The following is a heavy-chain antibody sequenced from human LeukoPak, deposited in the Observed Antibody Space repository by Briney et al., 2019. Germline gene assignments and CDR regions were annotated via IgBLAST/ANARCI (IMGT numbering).Heavy chain of an antibody. Sequence: GRSLRLFCAASVLTFSSYAMHWARQAPGKGLEWGAVISYDGSNKYYADSVKGRFTISRDNSKNTLYLQMNSLRAEDTAVYYCARDREQQLGPFDYWGQATLVSVSS. D-gene: IGHD6-13*01. J-gene: IGHJ4*02. CDR1: VLTFSSYA. V-gene: IGHV3-30*04. CDR3: ARDREQQLGPFDY. CDR2: ISYDGSNK.